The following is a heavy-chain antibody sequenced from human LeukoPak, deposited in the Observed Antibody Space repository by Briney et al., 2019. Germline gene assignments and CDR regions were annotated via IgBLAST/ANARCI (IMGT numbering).Heavy chain of an antibody. CDR1: GGSISSYY. V-gene: IGHV4-4*07. Sequence: SETLSLTCTVSGGSISSYYWSWIRQPAGKGLEWIGRIYTSGSTNYNPSLKSRVTISVDTSKKQFSLKLTSVTVADTAVYYCARETSQKGAHYMDVWGKGTTVTISS. CDR3: ARETSQKGAHYMDV. J-gene: IGHJ6*03. D-gene: IGHD3-16*01. CDR2: IYTSGST.